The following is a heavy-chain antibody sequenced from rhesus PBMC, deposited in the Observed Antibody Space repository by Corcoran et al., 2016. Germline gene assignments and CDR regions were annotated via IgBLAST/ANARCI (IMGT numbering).Heavy chain of an antibody. D-gene: IGHD1-20*01. CDR3: ARVAGTMSKYYFDY. Sequence: QVQLQESGLGPVKPSETLPLTCAVSSGSLSSYWWGWIRQPPGQGLEWIGSIYGSSGSTEFNPSLKSRATISRNTSKNQFSLKVSSVTAADTAVYYCARVAGTMSKYYFDYWGQGVLVTVSS. J-gene: IGHJ4*01. V-gene: IGHV4-160*01. CDR1: SGSLSSYW. CDR2: IYGSSGST.